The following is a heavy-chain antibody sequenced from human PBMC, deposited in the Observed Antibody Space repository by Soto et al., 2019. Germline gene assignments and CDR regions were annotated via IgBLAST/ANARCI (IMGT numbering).Heavy chain of an antibody. CDR3: ATDAVHYYYYMDV. D-gene: IGHD1-1*01. V-gene: IGHV3-23*01. CDR1: GFTFTTYT. J-gene: IGHJ6*03. CDR2: ISGSGGRP. Sequence: PGGSLRLSCAASGFTFTTYTMSWVRQAPGKGLEWVSVISGSGGRPSYADSVQGRFIISRDNPKSTLYLQMNSLRAEDTAMYYCATDAVHYYYYMDVWGKGTTVTVS.